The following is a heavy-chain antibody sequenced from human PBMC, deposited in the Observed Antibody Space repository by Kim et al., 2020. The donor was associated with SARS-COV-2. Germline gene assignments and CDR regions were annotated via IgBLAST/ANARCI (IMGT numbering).Heavy chain of an antibody. V-gene: IGHV3-15*01. CDR1: GFTLSDMW. Sequence: GWSLILSCAASGFTLSDMWMSWVCQAQGKGLAWLGLSRSKARGDTTDYAAPVEGSFSISRDDSKNTLYLQMNSLKTEDTAVYYCAAFNLHNAFDLWGQGTEVSVSS. CDR2: SRSKARGDTT. J-gene: IGHJ3*01. CDR3: AAFNLHNAFDL.